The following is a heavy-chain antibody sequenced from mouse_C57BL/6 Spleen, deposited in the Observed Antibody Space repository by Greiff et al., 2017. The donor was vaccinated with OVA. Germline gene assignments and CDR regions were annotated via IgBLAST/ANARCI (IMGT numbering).Heavy chain of an antibody. CDR3: TRENGNYYDY. CDR2: ISSGGDYI. CDR1: GFTFSSYA. D-gene: IGHD2-1*01. J-gene: IGHJ2*01. Sequence: EVHLVESGAGLVKPGGSLKLSCAASGFTFSSYAMSWVRQTPAKRLEWVAYISSGGDYIYYADTVKGRFTISRDNARNTRYLQMSSLKSEDTAIYYCTRENGNYYDYWGQGTTLTVSS. V-gene: IGHV5-9-1*02.